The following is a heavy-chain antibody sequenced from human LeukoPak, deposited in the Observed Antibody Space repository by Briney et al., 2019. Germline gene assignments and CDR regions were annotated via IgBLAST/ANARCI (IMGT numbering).Heavy chain of an antibody. CDR2: INPNRGVT. Sequence: ASVKVSCKASGYTFTGYYMHWVRQAPGQGREWMGWINPNRGVTNYAQKFQGRVTMTRDTSISTAYMELSRMRSDDTAVYYCARGRGTYYYDSSGYNWFDPWGQGTLVTVSS. CDR1: GYTFTGYY. D-gene: IGHD3-22*01. CDR3: ARGRGTYYYDSSGYNWFDP. V-gene: IGHV1-2*02. J-gene: IGHJ5*02.